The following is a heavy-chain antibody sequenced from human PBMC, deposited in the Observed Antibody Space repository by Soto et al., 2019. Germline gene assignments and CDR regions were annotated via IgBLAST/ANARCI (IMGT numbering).Heavy chain of an antibody. V-gene: IGHV3-23*04. J-gene: IGHJ4*02. Sequence: EVQLVESGGGLVQPGGSLRLSCAASVFTVGSCVMNWVRQAPGKGLEWVSLMSVTGADTYYADSVKGRFTSSRDNSKNTLYLQMNSLRAEDTAVYYCAKDRGGRDFDYWGQGIVVTVSS. CDR3: AKDRGGRDFDY. CDR1: VFTVGSCV. CDR2: MSVTGADT. D-gene: IGHD1-26*01.